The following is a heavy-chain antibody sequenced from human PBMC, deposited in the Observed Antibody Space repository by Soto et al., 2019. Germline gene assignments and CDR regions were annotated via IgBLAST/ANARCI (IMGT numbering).Heavy chain of an antibody. CDR3: AREHSSGYYPITPGAFDI. Sequence: ASVKVSCKASGYTFTSYGISWVRQAPGQGLEWMGWISAYNGNTNYAQKLQGRVTMTTDTSTSTAYMELRSLRSDDTAVYYCAREHSSGYYPITPGAFDIWGQGTMVTVSS. J-gene: IGHJ3*02. CDR2: ISAYNGNT. V-gene: IGHV1-18*01. D-gene: IGHD3-22*01. CDR1: GYTFTSYG.